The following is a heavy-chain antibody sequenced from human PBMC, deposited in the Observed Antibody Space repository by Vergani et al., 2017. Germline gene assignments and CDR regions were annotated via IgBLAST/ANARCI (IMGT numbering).Heavy chain of an antibody. Sequence: QVQLQESGPGLVKPSETLSLTCNVSGGSIRSYYWSWMRQPPGKGLEWIGYIYYSGITNYNPSLRSRVTISMDTSMNQFSLKLSSVTAADTAVYYCARDMGSGYLDRFDIWGQGTMVTVSS. CDR3: ARDMGSGYLDRFDI. CDR1: GGSIRSYY. J-gene: IGHJ3*02. D-gene: IGHD3-22*01. CDR2: IYYSGIT. V-gene: IGHV4-59*01.